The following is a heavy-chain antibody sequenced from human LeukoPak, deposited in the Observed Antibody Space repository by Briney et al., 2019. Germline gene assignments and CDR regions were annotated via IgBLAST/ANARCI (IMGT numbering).Heavy chain of an antibody. CDR1: GYTFTSYG. D-gene: IGHD3-10*01. J-gene: IGHJ4*02. CDR3: ARGRVHYYGSGSLRFHY. V-gene: IGHV1-8*02. CDR2: MNPNSGNT. Sequence: ASVKVSCKASGYTFTSYGISWVRQAPGQGLEWMGWMNPNSGNTGYAQKFQGRVTMTRNTSISTAYMELSSLRSEDTAVYYCARGRVHYYGSGSLRFHYWGQGTLVTASS.